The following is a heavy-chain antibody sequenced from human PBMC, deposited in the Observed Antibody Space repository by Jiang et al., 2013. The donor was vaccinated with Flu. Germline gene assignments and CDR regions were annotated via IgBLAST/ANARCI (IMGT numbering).Heavy chain of an antibody. V-gene: IGHV4-31*03. J-gene: IGHJ4*02. CDR1: GGSISSGGYY. D-gene: IGHD4-17*01. CDR2: IYYSGTT. Sequence: GLVKPSQTLSLTCTVSGGSISSGGYYWSWIRQHPGKGLEWIGYIYYSGTTYYNPSLKSRVTISVDTSKNQFSLKLSSVTAADTAVYYCAGGMNTMTTLFDYWGQGTLVTVSS. CDR3: AGGMNTMTTLFDY.